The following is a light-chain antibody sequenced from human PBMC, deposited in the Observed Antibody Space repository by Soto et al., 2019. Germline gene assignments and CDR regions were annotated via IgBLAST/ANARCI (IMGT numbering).Light chain of an antibody. J-gene: IGLJ2*01. CDR2: FSH. V-gene: IGLV1-47*02. CDR3: SAWDGSLSGRV. CDR1: TSNIGTNS. Sequence: QSVLTQPASASGTPGQTVTISCSGGTSNIGTNSIAWYQHLPGTAPKLLIYFSHQRPLGVPDRFSGSKSGTSGSLVISGLRSEDEADYYCSAWDGSLSGRVFGGGTQLTVL.